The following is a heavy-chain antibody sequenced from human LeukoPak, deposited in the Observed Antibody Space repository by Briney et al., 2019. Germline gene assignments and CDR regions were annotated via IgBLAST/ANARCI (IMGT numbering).Heavy chain of an antibody. CDR1: GGTFSSYA. V-gene: IGHV1-69*05. CDR3: ARDTYYYGSGSYENWFDP. D-gene: IGHD3-10*01. J-gene: IGHJ5*02. CDR2: IIPIFGTA. Sequence: SVKVSCKASGGTFSSYAISWVRQAPGRGLEWMGGIIPIFGTANYAQKFQGRVTITTDESTSTAYMELSSLRSEDTAVYYCARDTYYYGSGSYENWFDPWGQGTLVTVSS.